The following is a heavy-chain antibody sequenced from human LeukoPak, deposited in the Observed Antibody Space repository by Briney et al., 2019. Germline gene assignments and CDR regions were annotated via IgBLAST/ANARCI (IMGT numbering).Heavy chain of an antibody. Sequence: SVKVSCKASGGTFSSYAISWVRQAPGQGLEWMGRIIPIFGTANYAQKFQGRVTITTDESTSTAYMELSSLRSEDTAVYYCARDAPWKVDAARAFHIWGQGAMVTVSS. CDR1: GGTFSSYA. CDR3: ARDAPWKVDAARAFHI. CDR2: IIPIFGTA. J-gene: IGHJ3*02. V-gene: IGHV1-69*05. D-gene: IGHD1-1*01.